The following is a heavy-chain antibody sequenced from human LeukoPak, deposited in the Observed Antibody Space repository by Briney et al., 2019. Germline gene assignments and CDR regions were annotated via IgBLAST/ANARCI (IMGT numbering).Heavy chain of an antibody. V-gene: IGHV3-66*01. CDR1: GFTVSSSY. CDR3: ARALTRYCSGGSCYTPDYGMDV. J-gene: IGHJ6*04. Sequence: GGSLRLSCAASGFTVSSSYMSWVRQAPGKGLEWVSIISSGGTTYYADSVKGRFTISRDNAKNTLYLQMNSLRAEDTAVYYCARALTRYCSGGSCYTPDYGMDVWGEGATVTVSS. CDR2: ISSGGTT. D-gene: IGHD2-15*01.